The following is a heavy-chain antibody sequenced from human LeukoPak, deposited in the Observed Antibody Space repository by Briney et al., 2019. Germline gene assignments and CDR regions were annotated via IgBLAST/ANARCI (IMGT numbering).Heavy chain of an antibody. J-gene: IGHJ4*02. CDR3: AKVAPAYYYDSSGYYPDY. CDR2: ISGSGGST. V-gene: IGHV3-23*01. Sequence: GGSLRLSCAASGFTFSSYAMSWVRQAPGKGLEWVSAISGSGGSTYYADSVKGRFTISRDNSKNTLYLQMNSLGAEDTAVYYCAKVAPAYYYDSSGYYPDYWGQGTLVTVSS. D-gene: IGHD3-22*01. CDR1: GFTFSSYA.